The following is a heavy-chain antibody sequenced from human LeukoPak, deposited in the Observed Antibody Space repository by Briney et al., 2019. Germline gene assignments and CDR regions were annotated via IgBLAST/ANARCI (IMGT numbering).Heavy chain of an antibody. CDR2: ITRPGTTI. CDR3: ARCSGWAFKN. CDR1: GFTFSAYS. V-gene: IGHV3-48*04. Sequence: GGSLRLSCATSGFTFSAYSMSWVRQAPGKGLEWVSHITRPGTTIYYAESVRGRFSISRDSAKNSLYLQMDSLRAEDTAIYYCARCSGWAFKNWGQGTLVTVSS. D-gene: IGHD6-19*01. J-gene: IGHJ4*02.